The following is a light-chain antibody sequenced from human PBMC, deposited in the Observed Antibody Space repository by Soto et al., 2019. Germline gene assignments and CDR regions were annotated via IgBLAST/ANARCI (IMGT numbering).Light chain of an antibody. J-gene: IGKJ3*01. V-gene: IGKV1-5*03. CDR1: QIISNW. CDR3: QPYNTFLLT. CDR2: KAS. Sequence: DIQVTQSPSTLSAPVGDSVTISCRASQIISNWLAGYQQKPGKAPKLLIYKASNLESGVPSRFSGSGSGTDFTLTISSLQPDDFATYYCQPYNTFLLTFGPGTKVDIK.